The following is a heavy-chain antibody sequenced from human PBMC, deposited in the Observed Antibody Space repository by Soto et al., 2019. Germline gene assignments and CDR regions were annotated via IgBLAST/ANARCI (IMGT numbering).Heavy chain of an antibody. V-gene: IGHV1-69*12. CDR3: AREKGRAQLGGNYYYIMDV. CDR2: SMPIFRTA. J-gene: IGHJ6*02. Sequence: QVQVVQSGAEVKKPGSSVKVSCPTSGGPFRTSAISWVRQAPGPGLEWLGGSMPIFRTADYAQKFQGRVTSTADESTTTAYAELSSLRAEDTAVYYCAREKGRAQLGGNYYYIMDVWGQGTTVTVTS. CDR1: GGPFRTSA. D-gene: IGHD3-3*02.